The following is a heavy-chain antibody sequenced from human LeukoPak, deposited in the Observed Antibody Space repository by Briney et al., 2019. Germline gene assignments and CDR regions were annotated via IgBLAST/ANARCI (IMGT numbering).Heavy chain of an antibody. J-gene: IGHJ5*02. CDR2: IYYSGST. V-gene: IGHV4-59*01. Sequence: SETLSLTCTVSGGSISSDYWSWIRQPPGKGLEWIGYIYYSGSTNYNPSLKSRVTISVDTSKNQFSLKLSSVTAADTAVYYCARVMSYDFWSGYFNWFDPWGQGTLVTVSS. D-gene: IGHD3-3*01. CDR1: GGSISSDY. CDR3: ARVMSYDFWSGYFNWFDP.